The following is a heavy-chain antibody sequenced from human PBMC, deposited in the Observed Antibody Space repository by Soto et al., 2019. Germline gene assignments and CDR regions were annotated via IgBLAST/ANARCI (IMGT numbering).Heavy chain of an antibody. Sequence: QVQLVQSGAEVKKPGASVKVSCKASGYTLTAYDIHWVRQAPGQGREWMGIMNPGDGSTRYAQMFQGRVTMIRDTSTSTVYMELNSLRSEDTAVYYCARSYVQSRPIDYWGQGTLVTVSS. V-gene: IGHV1-46*01. CDR3: ARSYVQSRPIDY. J-gene: IGHJ4*02. D-gene: IGHD3-10*02. CDR1: GYTLTAYD. CDR2: MNPGDGST.